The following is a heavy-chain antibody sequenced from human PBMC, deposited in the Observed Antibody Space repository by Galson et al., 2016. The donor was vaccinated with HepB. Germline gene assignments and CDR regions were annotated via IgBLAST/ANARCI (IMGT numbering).Heavy chain of an antibody. CDR2: ISSRSKHM. CDR3: ARNLNVITSGGVIVTDAFDI. CDR1: GFSFNTYT. D-gene: IGHD3-16*02. V-gene: IGHV3-21*01. J-gene: IGHJ3*02. Sequence: SLRLSCAASGFSFNTYTMNWVRQAPGKGLEWVSSISSRSKHMYYADSLKGRFTISRDNTKTSLFLLMNSLRAEDTAVYYCARNLNVITSGGVIVTDAFDIWGQGTMVTVSS.